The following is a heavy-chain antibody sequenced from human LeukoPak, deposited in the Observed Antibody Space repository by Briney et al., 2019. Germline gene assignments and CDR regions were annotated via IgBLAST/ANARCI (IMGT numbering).Heavy chain of an antibody. D-gene: IGHD3-22*01. V-gene: IGHV1-2*02. CDR1: GYTFTDYY. CDR2: INPNSGGT. Sequence: ASVKVSCKASGYTFTDYYMHRVRQAPGQGLEWMGWINPNSGGTNYAQKFQGRVTMTRDTSISTAYMELSRLRSDDTAVYYCARASYYYDSSGYPGYYFDYWGQGTLVTVSS. CDR3: ARASYYYDSSGYPGYYFDY. J-gene: IGHJ4*02.